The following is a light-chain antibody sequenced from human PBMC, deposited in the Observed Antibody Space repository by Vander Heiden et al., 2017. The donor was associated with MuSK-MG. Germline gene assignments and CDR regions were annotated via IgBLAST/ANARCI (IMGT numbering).Light chain of an antibody. Sequence: EIVMTQSPATLSVSPGERATLSCRASQSVSSSSLAWYQQKPGQAPRLLIYGASTRATGIPARFSGSGSGTEFTLTIGSLQSEDFALYYCQQDNNWPGTFGQGTKLEIK. CDR2: GAS. V-gene: IGKV3-15*01. CDR1: QSVSSS. J-gene: IGKJ2*02. CDR3: QQDNNWPGT.